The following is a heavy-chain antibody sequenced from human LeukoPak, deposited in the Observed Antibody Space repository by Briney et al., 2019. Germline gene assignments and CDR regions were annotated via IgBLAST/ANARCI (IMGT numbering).Heavy chain of an antibody. CDR1: GFTVSSNC. CDR3: ARDRGAAAIFDY. D-gene: IGHD6-13*01. CDR2: IYSGGST. Sequence: PGGSLRLSCAASGFTVSSNCMSWVRQAPGKGLEWVSVIYSGGSTYYADSVKGRFTISRDNSKNTLYLQMNSLRAEDTAVYYCARDRGAAAIFDYWGQGTLVTVSS. V-gene: IGHV3-66*01. J-gene: IGHJ4*02.